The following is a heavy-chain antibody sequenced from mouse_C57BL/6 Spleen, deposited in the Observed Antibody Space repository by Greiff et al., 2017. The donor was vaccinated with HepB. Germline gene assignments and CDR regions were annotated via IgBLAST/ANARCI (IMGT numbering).Heavy chain of an antibody. D-gene: IGHD1-1*01. Sequence: VQLQQSGPELVKPGASVKISCKASGYSFTDYNMNWVKQSNGKSLEWIGVINPNYGTTSYNQKFKGKATLTVDQSSSTAYMQLNSLTSEDSAVYYCFYYYGSSPWYFDVWGTGTTVTVSS. CDR1: GYSFTDYN. V-gene: IGHV1-39*01. CDR3: FYYYGSSPWYFDV. CDR2: INPNYGTT. J-gene: IGHJ1*03.